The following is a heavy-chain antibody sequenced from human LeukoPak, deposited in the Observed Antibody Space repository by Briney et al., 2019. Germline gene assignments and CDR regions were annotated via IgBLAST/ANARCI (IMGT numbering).Heavy chain of an antibody. V-gene: IGHV3-15*01. CDR3: TTGRYSGSYSFDY. D-gene: IGHD1-26*01. CDR1: GFTFSNAW. J-gene: IGHJ4*02. CDR2: IKSKTDGGTT. Sequence: PGGSLRLSCAASGFTFSNAWMSWVRQAPGKGLEWVGRIKSKTDGGTTDYAAPVKGRFTISRDDSKNTLYLQMNSLKTEDTAVYYCTTGRYSGSYSFDYWGQGTLVTVSS.